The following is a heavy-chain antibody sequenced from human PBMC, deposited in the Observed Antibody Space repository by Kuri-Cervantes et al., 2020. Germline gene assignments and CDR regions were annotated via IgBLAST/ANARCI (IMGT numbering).Heavy chain of an antibody. CDR2: ISYDGSNK. Sequence: GESLKISCAASGFTFSSYGMHWVRQAPGKGLEWVAVISYDGSNKYYADSVKGRFTISRDNSKSTLYLQMNSLRAEDTAVYYCARVGSLYGDSAFDIWGQGTMVTVSS. V-gene: IGHV3-30*03. CDR1: GFTFSSYG. J-gene: IGHJ3*02. D-gene: IGHD4-17*01. CDR3: ARVGSLYGDSAFDI.